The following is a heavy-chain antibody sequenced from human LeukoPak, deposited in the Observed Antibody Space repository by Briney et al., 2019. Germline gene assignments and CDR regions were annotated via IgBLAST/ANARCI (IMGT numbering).Heavy chain of an antibody. J-gene: IGHJ4*02. CDR1: DSITSTSYY. CDR2: ICHSGTT. Sequence: SETLSLTCTVSDSITSTSYYWAWIRQPPGKGLQWIASICHSGTTYFNQSLKSRVTLSIDTSRSQYSLQLASVTAADTALYYCARLGGYSYGARIFDYWGQGIRVAVSS. D-gene: IGHD5-18*01. CDR3: ARLGGYSYGARIFDY. V-gene: IGHV4-39*01.